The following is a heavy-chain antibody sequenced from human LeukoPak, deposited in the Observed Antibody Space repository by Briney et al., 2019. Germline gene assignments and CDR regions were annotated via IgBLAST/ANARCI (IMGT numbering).Heavy chain of an antibody. CDR1: GFTFSSYA. V-gene: IGHV3-30*09. CDR2: ISFDINNK. CDR3: ARGTGDTSSWYHDY. J-gene: IGHJ4*02. D-gene: IGHD6-13*01. Sequence: GGSLRLSCAASGFTFSSYAMHWVRQAPGKGLEWVAVISFDINNKYYADSVKGRFAISRDNSKNTLYLQMNSLRPEDTAVYHCARGTGDTSSWYHDYWGQGTLVTVS.